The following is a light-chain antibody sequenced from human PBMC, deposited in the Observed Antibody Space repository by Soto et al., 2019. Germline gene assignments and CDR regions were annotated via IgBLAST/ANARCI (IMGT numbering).Light chain of an antibody. CDR2: EVS. CDR1: SSDVGSYNL. CDR3: CSYAGIYSFV. J-gene: IGLJ1*01. Sequence: QSALTQPASVSGSPGQSITISYTGTSSDVGSYNLVSWYQQHPGKAPKLMIYEVSKRPSGVSNRFSGSKSGNTASLTISGLQAEDEADYYCCSYAGIYSFVFGTGTKVTVL. V-gene: IGLV2-23*02.